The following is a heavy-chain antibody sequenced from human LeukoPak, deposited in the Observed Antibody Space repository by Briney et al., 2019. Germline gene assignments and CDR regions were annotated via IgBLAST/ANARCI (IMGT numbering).Heavy chain of an antibody. CDR2: ISAYNGNT. V-gene: IGHV1-18*01. J-gene: IGHJ4*02. Sequence: ASVKVSCKASGYTFTSYGISWVRQAPGQGLEWMGWISAYNGNTNYAQELQGRVTMTTDTSTSTAYMELRSLRSDDTAVYYCARDGYYDSSGYYDYWGQGTLVTVSS. CDR1: GYTFTSYG. CDR3: ARDGYYDSSGYYDY. D-gene: IGHD3-22*01.